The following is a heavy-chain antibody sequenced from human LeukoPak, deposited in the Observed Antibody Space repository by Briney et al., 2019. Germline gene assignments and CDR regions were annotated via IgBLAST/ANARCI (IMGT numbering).Heavy chain of an antibody. CDR2: MNPNSGNT. J-gene: IGHJ3*02. D-gene: IGHD3-3*01. CDR3: ARDVRFLEWLHAFDI. Sequence: ASVKVSCKASGYTFTSYHINWVRQATGQGLEWMGWMNPNSGNTGYAQKFQGRVTITRNTSISTAYMELSSLRSEDTAVYYCARDVRFLEWLHAFDIWGQGTMVTVSS. V-gene: IGHV1-8*03. CDR1: GYTFTSYH.